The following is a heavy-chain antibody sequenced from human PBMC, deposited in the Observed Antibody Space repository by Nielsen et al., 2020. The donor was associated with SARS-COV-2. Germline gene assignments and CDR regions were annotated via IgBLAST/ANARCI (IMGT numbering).Heavy chain of an antibody. V-gene: IGHV2-70*12. CDR1: GFSLSTPGMC. CDR3: AHSGSGVGESNWFDP. D-gene: IGHD3-10*01. Sequence: SGPTLVKPTQTLTLTCTFSGFSLSTPGMCVSWIRQSPGMVLEWLARVDWDDDTYYSPSLKSRLTITKDTSKNQVVLTMTNMDPVDTATYYCAHSGSGVGESNWFDPWGQGTLVTVSS. J-gene: IGHJ5*02. CDR2: VDWDDDT.